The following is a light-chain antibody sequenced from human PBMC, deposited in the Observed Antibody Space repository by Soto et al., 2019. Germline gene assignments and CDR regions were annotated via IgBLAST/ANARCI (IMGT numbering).Light chain of an antibody. J-gene: IGKJ1*01. CDR1: QSISSW. Sequence: DIQMTQSPSTLSASVGDRVTITCRASQSISSWVAWYQQKPGKGPKLLIYKASHLESGVPSRSSGSGSGTEFTLTISSLQPGDFATYYCQHYNTYPWTFGHRTKVDIK. V-gene: IGKV1-5*03. CDR3: QHYNTYPWT. CDR2: KAS.